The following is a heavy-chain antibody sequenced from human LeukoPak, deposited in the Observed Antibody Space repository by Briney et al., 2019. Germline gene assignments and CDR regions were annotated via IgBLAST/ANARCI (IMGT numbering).Heavy chain of an antibody. J-gene: IGHJ4*02. V-gene: IGHV3-7*01. CDR2: IKQDGSEQ. D-gene: IGHD6-19*01. Sequence: GGSLRLSCAASGFTFSSYSMSWVRQAPGKGLEWVANIKQDGSEQYYVDSVKGRFTISRDNAKNTLYLQMNSLRAEDTAVYYCARLVAVTDTRTFDYWGQGTLVTVSS. CDR1: GFTFSSYS. CDR3: ARLVAVTDTRTFDY.